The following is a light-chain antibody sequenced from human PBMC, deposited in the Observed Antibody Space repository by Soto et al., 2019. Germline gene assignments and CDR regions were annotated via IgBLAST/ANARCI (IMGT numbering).Light chain of an antibody. CDR1: QSVNRN. V-gene: IGKV3-15*01. Sequence: EIVMTQSPATLSLSPGERATLSCRASQSVNRNLAWYQQKPGQAPRLFMFRASSRATGIPARFSASGSGTEFHLTISSLQSEDFAGYCCQQYNNWPRATFGGGTKVEPK. J-gene: IGKJ4*01. CDR2: RAS. CDR3: QQYNNWPRAT.